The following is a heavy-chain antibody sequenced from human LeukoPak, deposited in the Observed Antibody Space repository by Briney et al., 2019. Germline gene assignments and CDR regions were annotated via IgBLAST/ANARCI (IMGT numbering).Heavy chain of an antibody. Sequence: GASVKVSCKASGYSFMDFYLTWVRQAPGQGLEWMGWISPYGDTKYSQKFQQRLTMTTDTSTNTAYMELTSLTSADTAVYYCARVFCSSFGCRYIDGNPVLNKNWIDPWGQGSLVTVSS. J-gene: IGHJ5*02. CDR1: GYSFMDFY. CDR2: ISPYGDT. CDR3: ARVFCSSFGCRYIDGNPVLNKNWIDP. D-gene: IGHD2-2*01. V-gene: IGHV1-18*01.